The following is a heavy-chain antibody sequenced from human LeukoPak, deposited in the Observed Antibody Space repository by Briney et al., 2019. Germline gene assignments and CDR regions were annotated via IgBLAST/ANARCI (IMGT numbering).Heavy chain of an antibody. CDR3: ARGVATITGRERDYYMDV. J-gene: IGHJ6*03. D-gene: IGHD5-24*01. V-gene: IGHV3-30*19. CDR1: GFTFSNYG. CDR2: ISYDGSNK. Sequence: GGSLRLSCAASGFTFSNYGMHWVRQAPGKGLEWVAVISYDGSNKYYADSVKGRFTISRDNSKNTLYLQMNSLRAEDTAVYYCARGVATITGRERDYYMDVWGKGTTVTVSS.